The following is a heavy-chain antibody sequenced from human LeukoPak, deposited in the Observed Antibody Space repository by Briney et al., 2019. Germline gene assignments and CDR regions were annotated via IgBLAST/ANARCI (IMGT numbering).Heavy chain of an antibody. V-gene: IGHV4-59*01. D-gene: IGHD3-10*01. J-gene: IGHJ5*02. CDR1: GGSISSYY. CDR3: ARHTTMVRGVRPISDP. CDR2: IYYSGST. Sequence: SETLSLTCTVSGGSISSYYWSWIRQPPGKGLGWIGYIYYSGSTNYNPSLKSRVTISVDTSKNQFSLKLSSVTAADTAVYYCARHTTMVRGVRPISDPWGQGTLVTVSS.